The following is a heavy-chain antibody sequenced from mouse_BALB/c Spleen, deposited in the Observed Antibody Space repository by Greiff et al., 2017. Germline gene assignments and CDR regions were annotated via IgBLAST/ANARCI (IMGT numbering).Heavy chain of an antibody. CDR3: ARSPYGNDGGFAY. V-gene: IGHV2-4-1*01. CDR2: IWSGGST. Sequence: VQLQESGPGLVQPSQSLSITCTVSGFSLTSYGVHWVRQSPGKGLEWLGVIWSGGSTDYNAAFISRLSISKDNSKSQVFFKMNSLQADDTAIYYCARSPYGNDGGFAYWGQGTLVTVSA. CDR1: GFSLTSYG. J-gene: IGHJ3*01. D-gene: IGHD2-2*01.